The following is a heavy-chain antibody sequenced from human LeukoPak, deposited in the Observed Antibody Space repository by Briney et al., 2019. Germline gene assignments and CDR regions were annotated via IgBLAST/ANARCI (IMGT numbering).Heavy chain of an antibody. CDR3: AKGTSSGWYYFDY. Sequence: SETLSLTCIVSGYSITSGYYWGWVRQPPGKGLERIGSIYHSGDTYYNPSLKSRVTISVDTSKNQFSLKLDSVTAADTAVYYCAKGTSSGWYYFDYWGQGTLVTVSS. V-gene: IGHV4-38-2*02. D-gene: IGHD6-19*01. CDR1: GYSITSGYY. CDR2: IYHSGDT. J-gene: IGHJ4*02.